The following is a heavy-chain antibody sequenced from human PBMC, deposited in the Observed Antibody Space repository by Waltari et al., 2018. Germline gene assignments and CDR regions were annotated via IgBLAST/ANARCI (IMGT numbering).Heavy chain of an antibody. CDR3: ARGSGYTLQH. Sequence: QVQLQESGPGLVKPSETLSLTCAVSGYSLSRGYYWGWIRQPPGKGLEWIGSIYTSGSTYYNPSLKSRVTISVDTSKNQFSLKLSSVTAADTAVYYCARGSGYTLQHWGQGTLVTVSS. J-gene: IGHJ1*01. CDR1: GYSLSRGYY. CDR2: IYTSGST. V-gene: IGHV4-38-2*01. D-gene: IGHD3-22*01.